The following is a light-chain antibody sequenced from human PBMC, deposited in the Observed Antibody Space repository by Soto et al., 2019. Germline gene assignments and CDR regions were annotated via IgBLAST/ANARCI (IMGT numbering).Light chain of an antibody. J-gene: IGKJ2*01. CDR1: QTVLYSPNNKNY. V-gene: IGKV4-1*01. Sequence: VVLTNSPASPTVSLGERATIDCKSSQTVLYSPNNKNYLAWYQQKPGQPPKLLIYWASTRESGVPDRFTGSGSATDFTLTITSLQAEDVAVYYCQQYYGIPDTFGQGTNVDIK. CDR3: QQYYGIPDT. CDR2: WAS.